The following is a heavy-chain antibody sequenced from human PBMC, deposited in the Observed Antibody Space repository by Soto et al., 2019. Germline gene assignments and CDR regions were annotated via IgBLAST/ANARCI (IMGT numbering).Heavy chain of an antibody. CDR2: IWYDGSNK. V-gene: IGHV3-33*01. Sequence: GFLRLSCSASGFTFSSYVMHWVRQAPGKGLEWVAVIWYDGSNKYYADSVKGRFTISRDNSKNTLYLQMNSLRAEDTAVYYCASQGYCSGGSCYPPGAFDIWGQGTMVTVSS. D-gene: IGHD2-15*01. J-gene: IGHJ3*02. CDR1: GFTFSSYV. CDR3: ASQGYCSGGSCYPPGAFDI.